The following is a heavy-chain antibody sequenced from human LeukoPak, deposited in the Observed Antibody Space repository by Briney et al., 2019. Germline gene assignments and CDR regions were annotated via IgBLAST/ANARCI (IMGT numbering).Heavy chain of an antibody. V-gene: IGHV1-69*05. Sequence: ASVKVSCKASGGTFSSYAISWVRQAPGQGLEWMGGIIPIFGTANYAQKFQGRVTITTDESTSTAYMERSSLRSEDTAVYYCASSLHGQNFGVVIYGYFDYWGQGTLVTVSS. CDR1: GGTFSSYA. J-gene: IGHJ4*02. CDR3: ASSLHGQNFGVVIYGYFDY. CDR2: IIPIFGTA. D-gene: IGHD3-3*01.